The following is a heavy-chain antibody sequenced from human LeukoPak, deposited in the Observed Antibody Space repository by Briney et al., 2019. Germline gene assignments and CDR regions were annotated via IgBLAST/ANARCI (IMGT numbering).Heavy chain of an antibody. D-gene: IGHD3-16*01. CDR3: ARFGGRNPFDS. V-gene: IGHV3-48*03. CDR1: GFTFSSYE. Sequence: GGSLRLSCAASGFTFSSYEMDWVRQAPGKGLEWVSYISSGGSTKDYAVSVKGRFTISRDNAKNSLYLQMNSLRAEDTSIYYCARFGGRNPFDSWGQGTLVSVSS. CDR2: ISSGGSTK. J-gene: IGHJ4*02.